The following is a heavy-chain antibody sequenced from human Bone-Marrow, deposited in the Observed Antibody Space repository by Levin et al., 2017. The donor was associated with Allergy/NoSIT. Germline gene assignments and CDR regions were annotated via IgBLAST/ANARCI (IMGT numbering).Heavy chain of an antibody. CDR2: ISYDGSNK. V-gene: IGHV3-30*18. Sequence: GGSLRLSCAASGFTFSSYGMHWVRQAPGKGLEWVAVISYDGSNKYYADSVKGRFTISRDNSKNTLYLQMNSLRAEDTAVYYCAKDLSSSWYGGTYWGQGTLVTVSS. CDR1: GFTFSSYG. D-gene: IGHD6-13*01. CDR3: AKDLSSSWYGGTY. J-gene: IGHJ4*02.